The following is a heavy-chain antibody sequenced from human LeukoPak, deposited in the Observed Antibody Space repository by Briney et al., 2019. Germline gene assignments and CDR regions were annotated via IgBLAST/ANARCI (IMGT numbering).Heavy chain of an antibody. CDR3: ASIAI. D-gene: IGHD5-18*01. Sequence: PSETLSLTCAVYGGSFSGYYWSWIRQPPGKGLEWIGEINHSGSTYYNPSLKSRVTISVDTSKNQFSLKLSSVTAADTAVYYCASIAIWGQGTLVTVSS. J-gene: IGHJ4*02. V-gene: IGHV4-34*01. CDR2: INHSGST. CDR1: GGSFSGYY.